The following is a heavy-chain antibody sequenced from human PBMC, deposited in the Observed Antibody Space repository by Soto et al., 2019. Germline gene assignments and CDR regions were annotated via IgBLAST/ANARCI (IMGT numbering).Heavy chain of an antibody. CDR1: GYTFTSYD. J-gene: IGHJ3*02. Sequence: ASVKVSCKASGYTFTSYDINWVRQATGQGLEWMGWMNPNSGNTGYAQKFQGRVTMTRNTSISTAYMELSSLRSEDTAVYYCAREERGYCISTSCYWPFDIWGQGTMVT. CDR2: MNPNSGNT. CDR3: AREERGYCISTSCYWPFDI. D-gene: IGHD2-2*01. V-gene: IGHV1-8*01.